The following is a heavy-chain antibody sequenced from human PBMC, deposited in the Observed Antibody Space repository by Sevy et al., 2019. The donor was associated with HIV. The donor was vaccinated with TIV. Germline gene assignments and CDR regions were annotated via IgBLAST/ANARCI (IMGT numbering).Heavy chain of an antibody. V-gene: IGHV3-49*04. CDR2: LKSDVYGGTV. Sequence: GGSLRLSCTASGFTFGDYCMSWVPQAPGKGLEWVAFLKSDVYGGTVDHAASVRGRFVISRDDSKTIAYLQMNDLKTEDTGVYYCTRWKAAQSIFDYWGQGALVTVSS. CDR3: TRWKAAQSIFDY. D-gene: IGHD6-13*01. J-gene: IGHJ4*02. CDR1: GFTFGDYC.